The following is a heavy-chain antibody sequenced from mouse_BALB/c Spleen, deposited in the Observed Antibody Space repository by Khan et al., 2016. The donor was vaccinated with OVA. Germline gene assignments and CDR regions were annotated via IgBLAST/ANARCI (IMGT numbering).Heavy chain of an antibody. D-gene: IGHD1-1*01. J-gene: IGHJ2*01. Sequence: VQLKQSGPELVKPGASVKISCKASGYSCTGYFMNLVMQSHGKSLEWIGRINPHIGETLYNQKFKGKATLTVDESSRTAHMELRSLASEDSAGYYCARKNGSDFDYWGQGTTLTVSS. CDR3: ARKNGSDFDY. V-gene: IGHV1-20*02. CDR2: INPHIGET. CDR1: GYSCTGYF.